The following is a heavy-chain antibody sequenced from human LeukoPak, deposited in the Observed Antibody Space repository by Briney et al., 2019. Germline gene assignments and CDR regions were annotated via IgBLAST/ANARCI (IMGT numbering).Heavy chain of an antibody. J-gene: IGHJ4*02. Sequence: ASVKVSCKASGYTFTSYYMHWVRQAPGQGLEWMGIINPSGGGTSYAQNFQGGVTMTRDTSTSTVYMELSSLKSEDTAVYYCARFHSSLHTAGDYWGQGTLVTVSS. V-gene: IGHV1-46*01. CDR2: INPSGGGT. CDR3: ARFHSSLHTAGDY. D-gene: IGHD5-18*01. CDR1: GYTFTSYY.